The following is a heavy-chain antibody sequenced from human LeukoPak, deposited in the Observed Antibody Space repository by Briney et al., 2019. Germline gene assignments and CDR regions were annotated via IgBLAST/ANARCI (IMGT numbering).Heavy chain of an antibody. CDR2: IRYDGSNK. Sequence: GGSLRLSCAASGFTFSSYGMHWVRQAPGKGLEWVAFIRYDGSNKYYADSVKGRFTISRDNSKNTLYLQMNSLRAEDTAVYYCAKVPSGNPLGNMDVWGKGTTVTVSS. D-gene: IGHD4-23*01. J-gene: IGHJ6*03. V-gene: IGHV3-30*02. CDR1: GFTFSSYG. CDR3: AKVPSGNPLGNMDV.